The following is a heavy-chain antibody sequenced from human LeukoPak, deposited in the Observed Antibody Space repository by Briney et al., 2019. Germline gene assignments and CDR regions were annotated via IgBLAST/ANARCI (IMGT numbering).Heavy chain of an antibody. V-gene: IGHV3-30*03. CDR3: ASSWGYFDS. Sequence: PGGSLRLSCADSGFTFSSYGMNCGRQAPGKGLEWVAVISYDGSNKYYADSVKGRFTISRDNSKNTLYLQMNSLRAEDTAVYYCASSWGYFDSWGQGTLVTVSS. J-gene: IGHJ4*02. CDR2: ISYDGSNK. CDR1: GFTFSSYG. D-gene: IGHD6-13*01.